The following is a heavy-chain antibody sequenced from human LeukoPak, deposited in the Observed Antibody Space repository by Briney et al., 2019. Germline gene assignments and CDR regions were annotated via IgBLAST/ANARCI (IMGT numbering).Heavy chain of an antibody. J-gene: IGHJ6*02. CDR3: ARDLISYGDYGYYGMDV. D-gene: IGHD2-8*01. CDR1: GFTFSDYY. Sequence: GSLRLSCAASGFTFSDYYMSWIRQAPGKGLECVSYISSSSSYTNYADSVKGRFTISRDNAKNSLYLQMNSLRAEDTAVYYCARDLISYGDYGYYGMDVWGQGTTVTVSS. V-gene: IGHV3-11*05. CDR2: ISSSSSYT.